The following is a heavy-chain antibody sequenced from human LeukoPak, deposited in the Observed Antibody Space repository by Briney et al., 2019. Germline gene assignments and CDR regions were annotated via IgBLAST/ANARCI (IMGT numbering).Heavy chain of an antibody. CDR2: ISTSSNYI. D-gene: IGHD3-22*01. Sequence: GGSLRLSCAASGFTFSSYNMNWVRQAPGKGLEWVSSISTSSNYIYYADSVPGRFTISRDNAKNSLYLQMNSLRAEDTAVYYCARVGYYDSSGHSDAFDIWGQGTMVTVSS. CDR1: GFTFSSYN. CDR3: ARVGYYDSSGHSDAFDI. V-gene: IGHV3-21*01. J-gene: IGHJ3*02.